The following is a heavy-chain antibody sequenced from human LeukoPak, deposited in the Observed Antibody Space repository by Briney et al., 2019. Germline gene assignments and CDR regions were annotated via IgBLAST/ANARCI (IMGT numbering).Heavy chain of an antibody. Sequence: PGGSLRLSCAASGFTFSSYAMSWVRQAPGKGLEWVSAISGSGGSTYYADSVKGRFTISRDNSKNTLYLQMNSLRAEDTAVYYCAKSIAVAGTIYYFDYWGQGTLVTVSS. J-gene: IGHJ4*02. CDR3: AKSIAVAGTIYYFDY. CDR2: ISGSGGST. CDR1: GFTFSSYA. V-gene: IGHV3-23*01. D-gene: IGHD6-19*01.